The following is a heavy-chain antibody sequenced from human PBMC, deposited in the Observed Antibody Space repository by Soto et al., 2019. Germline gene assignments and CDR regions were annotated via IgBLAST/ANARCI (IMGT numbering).Heavy chain of an antibody. CDR3: ARKMRQWLVLDY. J-gene: IGHJ4*02. Sequence: LRLSCAASGFTFSSYAMHWVRQAPGKGLEWVAVISYDGSNKYYADSVKGRFTISRDNSKNTLYLQMNSLRAEDTAVYYCARKMRQWLVLDYWGQGTLVTVSS. CDR1: GFTFSSYA. V-gene: IGHV3-30-3*01. CDR2: ISYDGSNK. D-gene: IGHD6-19*01.